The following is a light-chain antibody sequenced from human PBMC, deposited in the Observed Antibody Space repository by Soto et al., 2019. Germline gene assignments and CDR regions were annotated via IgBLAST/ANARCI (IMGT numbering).Light chain of an antibody. CDR2: AAS. V-gene: IGKV1-17*01. Sequence: DIQMTQSPFSLSASVGDRVTITCRASQGIRNALSWYQQKPGTAPKRLIYAASRLQSGVPSRFSGSGSETQFTLTISSLQPEDFATYYCLQYNTFPWTFGQGSKVDIK. J-gene: IGKJ1*01. CDR3: LQYNTFPWT. CDR1: QGIRNA.